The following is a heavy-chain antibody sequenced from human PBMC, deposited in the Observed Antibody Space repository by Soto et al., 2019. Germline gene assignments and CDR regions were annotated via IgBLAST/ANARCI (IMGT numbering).Heavy chain of an antibody. D-gene: IGHD3-22*01. J-gene: IGHJ5*02. V-gene: IGHV4-61*08. CDR2: VSSTGST. CDR3: ARFSPPRKSYDSNPGWFDP. CDR1: GGSISSGGYY. Sequence: SETLSLTCTVSGGSISSGGYYWSWIRQHPGLGLEWIGYVSSTGSTNYNPSLKSRLTMSLDTSTNEVSLSLTSVTAADAAVYFCARFSPPRKSYDSNPGWFDPWGQGIMVTVSS.